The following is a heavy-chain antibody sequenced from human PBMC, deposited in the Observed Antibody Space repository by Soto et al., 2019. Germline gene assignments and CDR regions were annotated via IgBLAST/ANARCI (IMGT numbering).Heavy chain of an antibody. CDR3: ATHGLVARVSWFDP. D-gene: IGHD2-15*01. V-gene: IGHV3-23*01. CDR2: ISGSGGST. J-gene: IGHJ5*02. Sequence: EVQLLESGGGLVQPGGSLRLSCAASGFTFSSYAMSWVRQAPGKGLEWVSAISGSGGSTYYADSVKGRFTISRDNSKNTLYLQMNSLSAEDTAVYYCATHGLVARVSWFDPWGQGTLVTVSS. CDR1: GFTFSSYA.